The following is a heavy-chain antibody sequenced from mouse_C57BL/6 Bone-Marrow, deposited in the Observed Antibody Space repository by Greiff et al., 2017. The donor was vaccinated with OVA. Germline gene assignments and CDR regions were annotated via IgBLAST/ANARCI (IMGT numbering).Heavy chain of an antibody. CDR1: GYTFTDSE. D-gene: IGHD2-5*01. CDR3: TRSYSNYGDFDY. Sequence: QVQLQQSGAELVRPGASVTLSCTASGYTFTDSEMHWVKQTHVHGLEWIGAIDPETGGNAYNQKFKGKAILTADKSSSTAYMGLRSQTSDDSAVYYCTRSYSNYGDFDYWGQGTTLTVSS. CDR2: IDPETGGN. V-gene: IGHV1-15*01. J-gene: IGHJ2*01.